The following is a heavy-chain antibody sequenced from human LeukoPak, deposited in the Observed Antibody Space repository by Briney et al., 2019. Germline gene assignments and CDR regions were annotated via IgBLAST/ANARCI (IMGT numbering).Heavy chain of an antibody. J-gene: IGHJ4*02. CDR1: GFTFSTYA. CDR2: FGTRSTSV. Sequence: GGSLRLSCAASGFTFSTYAKSWVRQAPGKGLEWVSSFGTRSTSVYHAGSVKGRFAISRDNAKNSLYLQMNSLRAEDTALYYCAREVSEGFDFWGQGTLVTVSS. D-gene: IGHD3-22*01. V-gene: IGHV3-21*01. CDR3: AREVSEGFDF.